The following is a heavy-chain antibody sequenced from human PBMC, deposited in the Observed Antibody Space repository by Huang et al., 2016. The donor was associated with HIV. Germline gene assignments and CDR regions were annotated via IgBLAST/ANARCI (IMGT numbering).Heavy chain of an antibody. J-gene: IGHJ4*02. CDR1: GDFISSTNYY. CDR3: ASQHIGAAATWF. V-gene: IGHV4-39*01. D-gene: IGHD6-13*01. Sequence: QLQLQESGPGQVKPSETLSLTCTVSGDFISSTNYYWGWIRQSPGKGLEWVGSVCQSGSANYNSSRKRRVTLSVDTSRNQFALRLNAVTAADTAVYYCASQHIGAAATWFWGRGTQVAVSS. CDR2: VCQSGSA.